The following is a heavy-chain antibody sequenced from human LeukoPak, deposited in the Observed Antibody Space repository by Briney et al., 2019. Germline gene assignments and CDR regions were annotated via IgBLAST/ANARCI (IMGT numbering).Heavy chain of an antibody. CDR1: GYTFTGYY. CDR3: ARVRTKGGSRIAATTVRWFDP. V-gene: IGHV1-2*02. J-gene: IGHJ5*02. Sequence: ASVKVSCKASGYTFTGYYMHWVRQAPGQGLEWMGWINPNSGGTNYAQKFQGRVTMTRDTSISTAYMELSSLRSEDTAVYYCARVRTKGGSRIAATTVRWFDPWGQGTLVTVSS. CDR2: INPNSGGT. D-gene: IGHD6-13*01.